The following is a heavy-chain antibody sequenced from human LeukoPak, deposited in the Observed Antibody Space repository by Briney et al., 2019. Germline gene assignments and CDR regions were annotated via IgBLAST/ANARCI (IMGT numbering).Heavy chain of an antibody. CDR2: INPNSGGT. D-gene: IGHD3-10*01. CDR1: GYTFTGYY. V-gene: IGHV1-2*02. CDR3: ARGPPITMIRGGQWYYYMDV. J-gene: IGHJ6*03. Sequence: WASVKVSCKASGYTFTGYYMHWVRQAPGQGLEWMGWINPNSGGTNYAQKFQGRVTMTRDTSISTAYMELSRLRSEDTAVYYCARGPPITMIRGGQWYYYMDVWGKGTTVTVSS.